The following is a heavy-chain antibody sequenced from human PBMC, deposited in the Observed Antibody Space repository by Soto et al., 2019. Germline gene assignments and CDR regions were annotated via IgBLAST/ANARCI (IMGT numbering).Heavy chain of an antibody. D-gene: IGHD3-10*01. CDR1: GDSIRTSAYY. J-gene: IGHJ4*02. CDR3: VRPPQRGVGAPY. V-gene: IGHV4-39*01. Sequence: QLQLQESGPGLVKPSETLSRTCIVSGDSIRTSAYYWGWIRQPPGKGLEWIGSIDYRGDTYYNPSLKTRATLSVDPSKNQSSLRPDSVTAAETSISYSVRPPQRGVGAPYWGQGALVTVSS. CDR2: IDYRGDT.